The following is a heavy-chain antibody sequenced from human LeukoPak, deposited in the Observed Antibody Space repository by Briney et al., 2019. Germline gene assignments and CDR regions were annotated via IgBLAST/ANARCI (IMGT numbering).Heavy chain of an antibody. D-gene: IGHD3-9*01. CDR2: FDPEDGET. V-gene: IGHV1-24*01. CDR1: GYTLTELS. CDR3: AGFDWFTPRKNWFDP. Sequence: ASVKVSCKVSGYTLTELSMHWVRQAPGKGLEWMGGFDPEDGETIYAQKFQGRVTMTEDTSTDTAYMELSSLRSEDTAVYYCAGFDWFTPRKNWFDPWGQGTLVTVSS. J-gene: IGHJ5*02.